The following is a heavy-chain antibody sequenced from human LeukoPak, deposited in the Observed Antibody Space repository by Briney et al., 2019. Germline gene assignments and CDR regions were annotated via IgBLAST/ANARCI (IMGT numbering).Heavy chain of an antibody. Sequence: SETLSLTCTVSGGSISSYYWSWIRQPPGKGLEWIGSIYYSGSTYYNPSLKSRVTISVDTSKNQFSLKLSSVTAADTAVYYCARIMVRGVKRLYYFDYWGQGTLVTVSS. CDR2: IYYSGST. J-gene: IGHJ4*02. CDR1: GGSISSYY. V-gene: IGHV4-59*05. D-gene: IGHD3-10*01. CDR3: ARIMVRGVKRLYYFDY.